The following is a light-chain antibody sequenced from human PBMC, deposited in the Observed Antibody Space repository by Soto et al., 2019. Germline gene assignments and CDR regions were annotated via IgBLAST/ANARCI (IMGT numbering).Light chain of an antibody. J-gene: IGKJ4*01. CDR1: QSVSSSY. CDR3: QQGHSGLT. Sequence: EIVLTQSPGTLSLSPGERATLSCRASQSVSSSYLAWYQQKPGQAPRLLIYGASSLRSGVPSRFGGTGSGTDFTLTINSLESEDFATYYCQQGHSGLTFGGGTKVDIK. CDR2: GAS. V-gene: IGKV3-20*01.